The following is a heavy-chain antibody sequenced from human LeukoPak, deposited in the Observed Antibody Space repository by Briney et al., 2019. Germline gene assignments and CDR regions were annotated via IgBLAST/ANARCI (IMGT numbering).Heavy chain of an antibody. CDR3: ARDRSSGYSGSNDY. CDR1: GFTFRSYD. CDR2: ISSSGSTI. J-gene: IGHJ4*02. V-gene: IGHV3-48*03. Sequence: GGSLRLSCAASGFTFRSYDMNWVRQVPGKGLEWVSYISSSGSTIHYADSVKGRFTISRDNAKNSLYVQMNSLRAEDTAIYYCARDRSSGYSGSNDYWGQGTLVTVSS. D-gene: IGHD5-12*01.